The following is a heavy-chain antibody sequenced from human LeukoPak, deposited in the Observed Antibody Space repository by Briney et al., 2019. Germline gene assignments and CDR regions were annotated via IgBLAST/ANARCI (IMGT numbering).Heavy chain of an antibody. CDR2: TYYRSKWYN. V-gene: IGHV6-1*01. CDR1: VDSVSSNSTA. CDR3: AKGLGFFDY. J-gene: IGHJ4*02. Sequence: PSQSLSLTCAITVDSVSSNSTAWNWIRQSPSRGLQWLGRTYYRSKWYNDYAVSVKSRITINPDTSKNQFSLQLNSVTPEDTAVYYCAKGLGFFDYWGQGTLVTVSS. D-gene: IGHD2-2*03.